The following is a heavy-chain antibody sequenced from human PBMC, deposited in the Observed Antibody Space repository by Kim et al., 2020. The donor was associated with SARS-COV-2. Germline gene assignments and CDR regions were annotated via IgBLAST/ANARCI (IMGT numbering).Heavy chain of an antibody. J-gene: IGHJ1*01. CDR3: AKGMGGHIAVAGTSVGNFQD. V-gene: IGHV3-43*02. CDR2: ISGDGGST. CDR1: GFTFDDYA. D-gene: IGHD6-19*01. Sequence: GGSLRLSCAASGFTFDDYAMHWVRQAPGKGLEWVSLISGDGGSTYYAASVKGRFTIYRHNSKNSLYLQMNSLRTEDTGIYYCAKGMGGHIAVAGTSVGNFQDWGQGTLVTVSS.